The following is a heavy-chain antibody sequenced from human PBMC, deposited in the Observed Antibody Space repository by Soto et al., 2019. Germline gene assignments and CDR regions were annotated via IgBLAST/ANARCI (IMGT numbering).Heavy chain of an antibody. CDR3: TRDPPLSTIVVVGVDDF. D-gene: IGHD3-22*01. CDR1: GFSFSTYG. J-gene: IGHJ4*02. Sequence: EMQLLESGGGLVQPGGSLRLSCVVSGFSFSTYGVTWVRQAPGKGLEWVCGVSGGSGVTHYTDSVKGRFTISGDDSKNTVYLQMHSLRGEDTAVYYCTRDPPLSTIVVVGVDDFWGQGTLVTVSS. V-gene: IGHV3-23*01. CDR2: VSGGSGVT.